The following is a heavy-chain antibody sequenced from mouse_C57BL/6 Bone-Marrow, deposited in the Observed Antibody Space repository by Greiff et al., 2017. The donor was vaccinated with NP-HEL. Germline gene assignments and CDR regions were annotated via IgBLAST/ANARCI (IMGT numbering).Heavy chain of an antibody. Sequence: EVKLVESEGGLVQPGSSMKLSCTASGFTFSDYYMAWVRQVPEKGLEWVANINYDGSSTYYLDSLKSRFIISRDNAKNILYLQMSSLKSEDTATYYCAREGRLLYYFDYWGQGTTLTVSS. V-gene: IGHV5-16*01. CDR1: GFTFSDYY. J-gene: IGHJ2*01. CDR2: INYDGSST. CDR3: AREGRLLYYFDY.